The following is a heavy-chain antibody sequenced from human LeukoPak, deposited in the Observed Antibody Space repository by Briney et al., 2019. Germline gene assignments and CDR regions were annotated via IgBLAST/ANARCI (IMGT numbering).Heavy chain of an antibody. CDR1: GGTFSSYG. CDR3: VRDGSYYDSRGYYYLY. CDR2: ITPMFGTA. V-gene: IGHV1-69*13. Sequence: ASVKVSCKASGGTFSSYGISWVRQAPGQGLEWMGGITPMFGTANYAQKFQGRVTITADESTSTAYMELSSLRSEDTAVYYCVRDGSYYDSRGYYYLYWGQATLVTVSS. D-gene: IGHD3-22*01. J-gene: IGHJ4*02.